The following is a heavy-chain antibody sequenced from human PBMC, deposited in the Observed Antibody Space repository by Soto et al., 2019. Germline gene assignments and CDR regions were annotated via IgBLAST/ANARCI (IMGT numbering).Heavy chain of an antibody. CDR3: ARSILVTTKSRWVDT. Sequence: QVQLRQSGAEVKKPGSSVKVSCKASGGSFSSYALSWVRQAPGQGLEWMGESSPIFGSANYAQKFQGRVTITADESTRTVYMEMNSLRSEDTAVYYCARSILVTTKSRWVDTWGQGTLVIVSS. V-gene: IGHV1-69*12. CDR1: GGSFSSYA. D-gene: IGHD2-21*02. CDR2: SSPIFGSA. J-gene: IGHJ5*02.